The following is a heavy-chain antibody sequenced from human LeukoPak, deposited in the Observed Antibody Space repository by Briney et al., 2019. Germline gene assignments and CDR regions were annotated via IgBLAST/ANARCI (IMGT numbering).Heavy chain of an antibody. CDR2: IHRSGSP. Sequence: SSETLSLTCTVSLDSTTSNFWSWVRQPPGKGLEWIGEIHRSGSPNYNPSLQSRVTISIDRSRNQIALELSSVTAAGTAVYYCAREILGGFNPGAYWGQGTLVTVSS. CDR3: AREILGGFNPGAY. CDR1: LDSTTSNF. J-gene: IGHJ4*02. V-gene: IGHV4-4*02. D-gene: IGHD1-14*01.